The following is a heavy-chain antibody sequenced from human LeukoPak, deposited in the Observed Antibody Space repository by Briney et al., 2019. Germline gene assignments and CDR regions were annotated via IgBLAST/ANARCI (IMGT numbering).Heavy chain of an antibody. J-gene: IGHJ4*02. CDR2: IYHSGST. Sequence: SETLSLTCAVSGGSISSTNWWSWVRQPPGKGLEWIGEIYHSGSTIYNPSLKSRVTISVDKSKNQFSLKMNSVTAPDTAVYYCASWPFYYGKSXXDYXXXGTXVTVS. CDR1: GGSISSTNW. D-gene: IGHD3-10*01. V-gene: IGHV4-4*02. CDR3: ASWPFYYGKSXXDY.